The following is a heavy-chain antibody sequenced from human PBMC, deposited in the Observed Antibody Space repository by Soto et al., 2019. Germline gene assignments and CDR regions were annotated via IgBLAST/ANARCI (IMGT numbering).Heavy chain of an antibody. CDR2: ISSSSSTI. D-gene: IGHD3-3*01. CDR1: GFTFSSYS. V-gene: IGHV3-48*01. J-gene: IGHJ4*02. CDR3: AKAGIFGVVTHLDY. Sequence: PGGSLRLSCAASGFTFSSYSMNWVRQAPGKGLEWVSYISSSSSTIYYADSVKGRLTISRDNSKITLYLQMNSLTTEDTAVYYCAKAGIFGVVTHLDYWGQGTLVTVSS.